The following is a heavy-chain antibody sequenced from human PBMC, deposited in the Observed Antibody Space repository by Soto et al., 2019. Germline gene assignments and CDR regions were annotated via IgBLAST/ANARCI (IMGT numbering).Heavy chain of an antibody. J-gene: IGHJ4*02. Sequence: QVQLVQSGAEVKKPGSSVKVSCKASGGTFSSYAISWVRQAPGQGLEWMGGIIPIFGTANYAQKFQGRVTLTAYESTSTAYMELSSLRSADTAVYYCASQPLADPYYFDYWGQGTLVTVSS. V-gene: IGHV1-69*12. CDR1: GGTFSSYA. D-gene: IGHD2-2*01. CDR3: ASQPLADPYYFDY. CDR2: IIPIFGTA.